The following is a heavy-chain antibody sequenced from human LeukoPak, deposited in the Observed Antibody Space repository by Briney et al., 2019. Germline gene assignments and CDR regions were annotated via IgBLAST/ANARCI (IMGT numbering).Heavy chain of an antibody. Sequence: QNGGSLRLSCAASGFTFSSYAMHWVRQAPGKGLEWVAVISCDGSNKYYADSVKGRFTISRDNSKNTLYLQMNSLRAEDTAVYYCARDMVSFWSGYGGMDVWGQGTTVTVSS. CDR3: ARDMVSFWSGYGGMDV. D-gene: IGHD3-3*01. CDR2: ISCDGSNK. J-gene: IGHJ6*02. CDR1: GFTFSSYA. V-gene: IGHV3-30-3*01.